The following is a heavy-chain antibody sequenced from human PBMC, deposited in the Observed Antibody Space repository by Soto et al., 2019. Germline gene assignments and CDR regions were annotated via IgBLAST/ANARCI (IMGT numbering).Heavy chain of an antibody. J-gene: IGHJ4*02. D-gene: IGHD3-10*01. Sequence: EVQLLESGGGLVQPGGSLRLSCAASGFTFNNYAMSWVRQAPGEGLEWVSGISGSGAATYYADSIKGRFTISRDSSKSTLYLQVNSLRAEDTAIYYCAANYYGSGSFYPDYFDSWGQGTLVTVSS. V-gene: IGHV3-23*01. CDR3: AANYYGSGSFYPDYFDS. CDR2: ISGSGAAT. CDR1: GFTFNNYA.